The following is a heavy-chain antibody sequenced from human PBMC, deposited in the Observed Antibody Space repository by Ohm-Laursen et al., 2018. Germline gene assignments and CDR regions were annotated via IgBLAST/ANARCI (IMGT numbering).Heavy chain of an antibody. J-gene: IGHJ3*02. CDR2: ISSGSSTI. CDR1: GFTFSSYG. D-gene: IGHD5-18*01. V-gene: IGHV3-48*01. Sequence: SLRLSCTASGFTFSSYGMSWIRQAPGKGLEWVSYISSGSSTIYYADSVKGRFTISRDNAKNSLYLQMNSLRAEDTAVYYCASYPLRGFSYGFDAFDIWGQGTMVTVSS. CDR3: ASYPLRGFSYGFDAFDI.